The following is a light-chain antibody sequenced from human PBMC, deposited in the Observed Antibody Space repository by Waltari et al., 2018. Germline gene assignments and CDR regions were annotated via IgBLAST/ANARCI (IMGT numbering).Light chain of an antibody. V-gene: IGLV2-11*01. CDR3: CSYAGPDNHVV. Sequence: QSALTQPRAVSGAPAQSVTISCSGTSSDIGVYNYVPWYQQYPGKAPKLIIYDVHKRHPGVPDRFSGSKSGNTASLTISGLQTEDEADYYCCSYAGPDNHVVFGGGTKMTVL. CDR1: SSDIGVYNY. J-gene: IGLJ2*01. CDR2: DVH.